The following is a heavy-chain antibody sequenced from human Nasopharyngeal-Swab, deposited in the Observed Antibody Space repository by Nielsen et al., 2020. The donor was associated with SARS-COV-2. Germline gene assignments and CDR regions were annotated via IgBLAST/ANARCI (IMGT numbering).Heavy chain of an antibody. D-gene: IGHD6-13*01. J-gene: IGHJ4*02. CDR2: INHSGGT. V-gene: IGHV4-4*02. Sequence: VRQMPGKGLEWIGEINHSGGTNYNPSLKSRVTISVDKSKNQFSLKLSSVTAADTAVYYCARVSEQQLAPPHFDYWGQGTLVTVSS. CDR3: ARVSEQQLAPPHFDY.